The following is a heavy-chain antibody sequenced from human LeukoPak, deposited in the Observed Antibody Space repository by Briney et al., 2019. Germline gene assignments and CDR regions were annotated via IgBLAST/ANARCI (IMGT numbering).Heavy chain of an antibody. V-gene: IGHV3-74*01. CDR2: INSDGYST. J-gene: IGHJ4*02. Sequence: GGSLRLSCAASGFTFSNYWMHWVRQAPGKGLVWVSRINSDGYSTSYADSVKGRFTISRDNAKNTVYLQMNSLRAEDTAVYYCTREVSGSLYFDYWGQGTLVTVSS. CDR1: GFTFSNYW. D-gene: IGHD1-26*01. CDR3: TREVSGSLYFDY.